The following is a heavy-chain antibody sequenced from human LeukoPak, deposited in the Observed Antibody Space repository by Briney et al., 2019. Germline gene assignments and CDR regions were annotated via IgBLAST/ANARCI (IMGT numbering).Heavy chain of an antibody. J-gene: IGHJ4*02. D-gene: IGHD4-17*01. CDR2: ISGSGVST. CDR3: AKGDAHGDYFYFDN. V-gene: IGHV3-23*01. Sequence: GGSLRLSCAASRFTFGAYAMTWVRQAPGKGLEWVSGISGSGVSTYYADSVKGRFTISRDNSKNTVFLQMSSLSPEDTATYYCAKGDAHGDYFYFDNWGQGTLVTVS. CDR1: RFTFGAYA.